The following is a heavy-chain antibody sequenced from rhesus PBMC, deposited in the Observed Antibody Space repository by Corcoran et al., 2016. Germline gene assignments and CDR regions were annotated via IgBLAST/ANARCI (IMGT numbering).Heavy chain of an antibody. Sequence: QVQLQESGPGLVKPSENLSLSCAVSGYSISSGYYWGWTGQPPGMGRAYIGYISGSSGRTYYNPSLKSRVTISKDTSKNQFSLKLNSVTAADTAVYYCARHSGSWNVIPDAFDFWGQGLRVTVSS. V-gene: IGHV4-99*01. CDR2: ISGSSGRT. CDR3: ARHSGSWNVIPDAFDF. J-gene: IGHJ3*01. CDR1: GYSISSGYY. D-gene: IGHD6-25*01.